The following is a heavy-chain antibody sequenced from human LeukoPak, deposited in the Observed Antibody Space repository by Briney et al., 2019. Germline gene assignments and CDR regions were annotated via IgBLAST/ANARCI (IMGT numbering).Heavy chain of an antibody. Sequence: PGGSLRLSCAASGFTFSSYGMHWVRQAPGKGLEWVAVISYDGSNKYYADSVKGRFTISRDNSKNTLYLQMNSMRAEDTAVYYCAKLGSIAARTDAFDIWGQGTMVTVSS. CDR3: AKLGSIAARTDAFDI. CDR2: ISYDGSNK. J-gene: IGHJ3*02. D-gene: IGHD6-6*01. CDR1: GFTFSSYG. V-gene: IGHV3-30*18.